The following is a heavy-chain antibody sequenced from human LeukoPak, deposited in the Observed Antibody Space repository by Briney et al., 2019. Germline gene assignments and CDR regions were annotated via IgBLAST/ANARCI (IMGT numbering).Heavy chain of an antibody. CDR2: IYPGESDT. Sequence: GESLKISCKGSGYTFTTYWIAWVRQLPGEGLEWMGIIYPGESDTRYSPSFQGQVTISADRSISTAYLQWNSLKASDTAMYYCARLLDAYNSFDFWGQGTLVTVSS. D-gene: IGHD5-24*01. V-gene: IGHV5-51*01. CDR3: ARLLDAYNSFDF. CDR1: GYTFTTYW. J-gene: IGHJ4*02.